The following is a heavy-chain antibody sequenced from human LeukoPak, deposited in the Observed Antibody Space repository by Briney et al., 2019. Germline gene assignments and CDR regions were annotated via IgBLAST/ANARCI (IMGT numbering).Heavy chain of an antibody. CDR2: ISYDGSNK. J-gene: IGHJ4*02. CDR1: GFTFSSYA. V-gene: IGHV3-30-3*01. Sequence: GGSLRLSCAASGFTFSSYAMHWVRQAPGKGLEWVAVISYDGSNKYYADSVKGRFTISRDNAKNSLYLQMNSLRAEDTAVYYCARTDYWGQGTLVTVSS. CDR3: ARTDY.